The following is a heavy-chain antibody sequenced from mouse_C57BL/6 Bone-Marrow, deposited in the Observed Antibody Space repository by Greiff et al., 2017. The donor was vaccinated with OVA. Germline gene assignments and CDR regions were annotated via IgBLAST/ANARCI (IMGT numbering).Heavy chain of an antibody. J-gene: IGHJ1*03. V-gene: IGHV14-4*01. D-gene: IGHD2-4*01. CDR3: TTRGYDYDGDWYFEV. CDR2: IDPENGDT. Sequence: VQLQQSGAELVRPGASVKLSCTASGFNIKDAYMHWVKQRPEQGLEWIGWIDPENGDTEYASKFQGKATITADTSSNTAYLQLSSLTSEDTAVYYCTTRGYDYDGDWYFEVWGTGTTVTVSS. CDR1: GFNIKDAY.